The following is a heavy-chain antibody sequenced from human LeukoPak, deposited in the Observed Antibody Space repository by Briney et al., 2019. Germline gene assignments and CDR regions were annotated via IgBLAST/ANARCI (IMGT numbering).Heavy chain of an antibody. J-gene: IGHJ4*02. Sequence: PSETLSLTCTVSGGSISNYYWSWIRHPAGKGLEWIGRIYASGSTNYNPSLKSRVTMSVDTSKNQLSLKLSSVTAADTAVYYCARAGSSGWYVFDNWGQGTVVTVSS. CDR1: GGSISNYY. D-gene: IGHD6-19*01. CDR3: ARAGSSGWYVFDN. CDR2: IYASGST. V-gene: IGHV4-4*07.